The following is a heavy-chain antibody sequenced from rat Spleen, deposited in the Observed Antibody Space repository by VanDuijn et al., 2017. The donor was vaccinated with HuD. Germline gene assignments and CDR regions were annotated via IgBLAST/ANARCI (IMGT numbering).Heavy chain of an antibody. CDR3: TTEGSTSLFDY. J-gene: IGHJ2*01. Sequence: EVQLVESGGGLVQPGRSLKLSCAASGFTFSDYNMAWVRQAPKKGLEWVAYISSGGGSTYYRASVKGRFTISRVNAKSTLSLQMDSMRSEDTATYYCTTEGSTSLFDYWGQGVMVTVSS. CDR2: ISSGGGST. CDR1: GFTFSDYN. D-gene: IGHD1-12*02. V-gene: IGHV5-27*01.